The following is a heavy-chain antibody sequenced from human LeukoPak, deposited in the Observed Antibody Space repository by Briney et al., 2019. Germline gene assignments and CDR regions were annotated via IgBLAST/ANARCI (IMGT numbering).Heavy chain of an antibody. CDR2: IYYSGGT. CDR3: ARIDGSGSLAFDY. CDR1: GGSISSYY. V-gene: IGHV4-59*01. Sequence: SETLSLTCTVSGGSISSYYWSWIRQPPGKGLEWIGYIYYSGGTNYNPSLKSRVTISVDTSKNQFSLKLSSVTAADTAVYYCARIDGSGSLAFDYWGQGTLVTVSS. D-gene: IGHD3-10*01. J-gene: IGHJ4*02.